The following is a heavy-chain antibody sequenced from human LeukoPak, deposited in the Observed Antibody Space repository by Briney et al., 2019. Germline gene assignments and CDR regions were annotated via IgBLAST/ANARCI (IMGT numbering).Heavy chain of an antibody. Sequence: SVKVSCKASGGTFSSYAISWVRQAPGQGLEWMGGIIPIFGTANYAQKFQGRVTITADESTSTAYMELSSLRSEGTAVYYCASGDGGNFGAFDIWGQGTMVTVSS. CDR1: GGTFSSYA. J-gene: IGHJ3*02. CDR3: ASGDGGNFGAFDI. CDR2: IIPIFGTA. D-gene: IGHD4-23*01. V-gene: IGHV1-69*13.